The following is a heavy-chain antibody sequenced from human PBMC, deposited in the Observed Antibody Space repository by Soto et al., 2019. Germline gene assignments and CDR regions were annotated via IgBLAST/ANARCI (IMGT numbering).Heavy chain of an antibody. J-gene: IGHJ5*02. D-gene: IGHD2-2*01. V-gene: IGHV4-30-4*01. CDR3: ARVPSIVVVPAAIFWFDP. CDR1: GGSISSGDYY. CDR2: IYYSGST. Sequence: QVQLQESGPGLVKPSQTLSLTCTVSGGSISSGDYYWSWIRQPPGKGLEWIGYIYYSGSTYCNPSLKSRVTISVDTSKNQFSLKLSSVTAADTAVYYCARVPSIVVVPAAIFWFDPWGQGTLVTVSS.